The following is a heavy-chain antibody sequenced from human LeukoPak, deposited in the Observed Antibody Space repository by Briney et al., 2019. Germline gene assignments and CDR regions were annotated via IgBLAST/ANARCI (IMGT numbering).Heavy chain of an antibody. CDR3: ARGTYGSGSYYCYYGMDV. D-gene: IGHD3-10*01. CDR1: GGSFSGYY. J-gene: IGHJ6*02. Sequence: SETLSLTCAVYGGSFSGYYWSWIRQPPGKGLEWIGEINHSGSTNYNPSLKSRVTISVDTSKNQFSLKLSSVAAADTAVYYCARGTYGSGSYYCYYGMDVWGQGTTVTVSS. V-gene: IGHV4-34*01. CDR2: INHSGST.